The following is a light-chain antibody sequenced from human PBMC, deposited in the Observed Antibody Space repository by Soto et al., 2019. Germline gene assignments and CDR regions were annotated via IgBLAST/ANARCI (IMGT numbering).Light chain of an antibody. CDR2: KAS. CDR1: QTISSW. CDR3: QQRFTTTLT. V-gene: IGKV1-5*03. J-gene: IGKJ4*01. Sequence: DIQMTQSPSTLSGSVGDRVTITCRASQTISSWLAWYQQKPGKAPKLLIYKASTLKSGVPSRFSGGGFGTDFNLTISRLQTDDFATYLCQQRFTTTLTFGGGTKWDIK.